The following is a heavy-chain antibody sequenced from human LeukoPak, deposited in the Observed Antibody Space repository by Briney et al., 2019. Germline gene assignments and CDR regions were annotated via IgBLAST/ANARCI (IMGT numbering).Heavy chain of an antibody. Sequence: SETLSLTCTVSGGSISSSSYYWGWIRQPPGKGLEWIGSIYYSGSTYYNPSLKSRVTISVDTSKNQFSLKLSSVTAADTAVYYCARLKQQLAFDYWGQGTLVTVSS. CDR3: ARLKQQLAFDY. J-gene: IGHJ4*02. CDR2: IYYSGST. V-gene: IGHV4-39*01. CDR1: GGSISSSSYY. D-gene: IGHD6-13*01.